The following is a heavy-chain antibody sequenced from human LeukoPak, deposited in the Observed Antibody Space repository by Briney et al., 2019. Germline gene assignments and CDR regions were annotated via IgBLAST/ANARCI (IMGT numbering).Heavy chain of an antibody. CDR3: AKFGIQLWFEPPVDY. CDR1: GFTFSNAW. D-gene: IGHD5-18*01. Sequence: PGGSLRLSCAASGFTFSNAWMSWVRQAPGKGLEWVGRIKSKTDGGTTDYAAPVKGRFTISRDDSKNTLYLQMNSLRAEDTAVYYCAKFGIQLWFEPPVDYWGQGTLVTVSS. J-gene: IGHJ4*02. V-gene: IGHV3-15*01. CDR2: IKSKTDGGTT.